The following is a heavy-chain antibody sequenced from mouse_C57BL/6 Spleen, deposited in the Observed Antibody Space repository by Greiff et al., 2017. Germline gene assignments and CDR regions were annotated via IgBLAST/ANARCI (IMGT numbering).Heavy chain of an antibody. CDR3: ARDRPLAYYSNYDAMDY. CDR2: INPSNGGT. CDR1: GYTFTSYW. D-gene: IGHD2-5*01. J-gene: IGHJ4*01. V-gene: IGHV1-53*01. Sequence: QVQLQQPGTELVKPGASVKLSCKASGYTFTSYWMHWVKQRPGQGLEWIGNINPSNGGTNYNEKFKSKATLTVDKSSSTAYMQLSSLTSEDSAVXYCARDRPLAYYSNYDAMDYWGQGTSVTVSS.